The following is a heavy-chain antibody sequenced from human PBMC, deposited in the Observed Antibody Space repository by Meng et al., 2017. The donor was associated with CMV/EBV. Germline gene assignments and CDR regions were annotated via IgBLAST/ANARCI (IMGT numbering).Heavy chain of an antibody. CDR3: ARDREVVVAATYYYYGMDV. CDR2: INPSGGST. D-gene: IGHD2-15*01. V-gene: IGHV1-46*01. Sequence: FTSYYMHWVRQAPGQGLEWMGIINPSGGSTSYAQKFQGRVTMTRDTSTSTVYMELSSLRSEDTAVYYCARDREVVVAATYYYYGMDVWDQGTTVTVSS. CDR1: FTSYY. J-gene: IGHJ6*02.